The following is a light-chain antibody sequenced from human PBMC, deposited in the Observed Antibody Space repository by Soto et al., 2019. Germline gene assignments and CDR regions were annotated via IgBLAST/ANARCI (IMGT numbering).Light chain of an antibody. CDR3: QRYGSSPIT. V-gene: IGKV3-20*01. CDR1: ESVSSNY. CDR2: DAS. J-gene: IGKJ4*01. Sequence: EIVLTQSPGTLSLSPGERATLSCRASESVSSNYLAWYQQKPGRAPRLLIYDASGRATGIPDRFSGSGSGTDFTLTISRLEPEDFAVYYCQRYGSSPITFGGGTKVDIK.